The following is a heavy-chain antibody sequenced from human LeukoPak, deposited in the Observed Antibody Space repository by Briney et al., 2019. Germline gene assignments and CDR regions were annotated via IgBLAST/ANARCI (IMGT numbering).Heavy chain of an antibody. D-gene: IGHD3-22*01. CDR3: AKGDYYDSSGYYRIAGLG. V-gene: IGHV3-30*18. Sequence: GGSLRLSCAASGFTFSSYGMHWVRQAPGKGLEWVAVISYDGSNKYYADSVKGRFTISRDNSKNTLYLQMNSLRAEDTAVYYCAKGDYYDSSGYYRIAGLGWGQGTLVTVSS. J-gene: IGHJ4*02. CDR2: ISYDGSNK. CDR1: GFTFSSYG.